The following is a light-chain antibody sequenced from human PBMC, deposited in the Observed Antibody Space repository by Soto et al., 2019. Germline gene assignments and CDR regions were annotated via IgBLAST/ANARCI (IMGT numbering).Light chain of an antibody. Sequence: DIQMTQSPSSLSASVGDRVTITCRASQSISSYLNWYQQKPGKAPNLLIYAASSLQSGVPSKFSGSGSGTDFTLTISSLQPADFATYYCQQSYSSPFTFGPWTKGDIK. CDR3: QQSYSSPFT. CDR2: AAS. J-gene: IGKJ3*01. V-gene: IGKV1-39*01. CDR1: QSISSY.